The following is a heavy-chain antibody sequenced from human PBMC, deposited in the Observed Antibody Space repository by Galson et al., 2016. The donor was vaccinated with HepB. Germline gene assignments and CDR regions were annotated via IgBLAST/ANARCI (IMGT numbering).Heavy chain of an antibody. Sequence: SVKVSCKASGYTFTNYYINWVRQAPGQGLEWMGVINPSGVGTTYAERFQGRVTMTSDASTSTVYMELSGLRSDDTAVYFCARAQVSYDVLTAYFLRWFHPWGQGTLITVSS. CDR3: ARAQVSYDVLTAYFLRWFHP. CDR2: INPSGVGT. V-gene: IGHV1-46*01. CDR1: GYTFTNYY. D-gene: IGHD3-9*01. J-gene: IGHJ5*02.